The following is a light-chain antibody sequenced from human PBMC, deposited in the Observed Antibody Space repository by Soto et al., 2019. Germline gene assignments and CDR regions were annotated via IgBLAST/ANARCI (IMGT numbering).Light chain of an antibody. CDR1: QSVRSNF. CDR3: QRYDSFRT. V-gene: IGKV3-20*01. Sequence: EIVLTQSPGTLSLSPGERATLSCRARQSVRSNFLAWYQQKPGQAPRLLIYGASNRATGIPDRFSGSGSGTDFTLTITRLEPEDFAMYYCQRYDSFRTFGQGTKVDTK. CDR2: GAS. J-gene: IGKJ1*01.